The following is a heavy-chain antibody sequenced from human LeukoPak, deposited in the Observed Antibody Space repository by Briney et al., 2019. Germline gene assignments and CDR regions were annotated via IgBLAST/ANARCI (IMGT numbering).Heavy chain of an antibody. CDR3: ARDHRGGPLV. CDR2: ISYDGSNK. J-gene: IGHJ4*02. V-gene: IGHV3-30*03. CDR1: GFTFSSYG. D-gene: IGHD3-16*01. Sequence: GRSLRLSCAASGFTFSSYGMYWVRQAPGKGLEWVAVISYDGSNKYYADSVKGRFTISRDNSKNTLYLQMNSLRAEDTAVYYCARDHRGGPLVWGQGTLVTVSS.